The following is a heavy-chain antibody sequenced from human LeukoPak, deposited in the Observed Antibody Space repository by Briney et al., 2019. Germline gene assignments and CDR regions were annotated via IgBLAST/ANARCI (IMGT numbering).Heavy chain of an antibody. CDR3: ARTYGSGSYSDY. CDR1: GYSFPSFW. CDR2: IYPGDSDT. V-gene: IGHV5-51*01. J-gene: IGHJ4*02. D-gene: IGHD3-10*01. Sequence: GESLKIFCKGSGYSFPSFWIGWVRQMPGKGLEWMGIIYPGDSDTRYSTSFQGQVTISADQSVSTAYLQWSSLKASDTAMYYCARTYGSGSYSDYWGQGTLVTVSS.